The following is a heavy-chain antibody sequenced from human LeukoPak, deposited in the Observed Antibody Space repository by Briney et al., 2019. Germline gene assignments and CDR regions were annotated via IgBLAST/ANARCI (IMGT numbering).Heavy chain of an antibody. Sequence: ASVKVSCKASGYTFTGYYMHWVRQAPGQGLEWMGWINPNSGGTNYAQKFQGRVTMTRDTSISTAYMELSRLRSDDTAVYYCARLATTVTTRYFDYWGQGTLVTVSS. J-gene: IGHJ4*02. CDR1: GYTFTGYY. CDR2: INPNSGGT. D-gene: IGHD4-17*01. V-gene: IGHV1-2*02. CDR3: ARLATTVTTRYFDY.